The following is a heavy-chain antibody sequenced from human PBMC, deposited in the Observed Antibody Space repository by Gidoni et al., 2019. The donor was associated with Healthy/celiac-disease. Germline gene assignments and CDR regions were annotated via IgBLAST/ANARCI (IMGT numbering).Heavy chain of an antibody. D-gene: IGHD2-21*02. CDR1: GYTFTGYY. J-gene: IGHJ4*02. CDR3: ARESYCGGDCYSPFDY. Sequence: QVQLVQSGAEVKKPGASVKVSCKASGYTFTGYYMHWVRQAPGQGLEWMGWINPNSGGTNYAQKFQGRVTMTRDTSISTAYMELSRLRSDDTAVYYCARESYCGGDCYSPFDYWGQGTLVTVSS. CDR2: INPNSGGT. V-gene: IGHV1-2*02.